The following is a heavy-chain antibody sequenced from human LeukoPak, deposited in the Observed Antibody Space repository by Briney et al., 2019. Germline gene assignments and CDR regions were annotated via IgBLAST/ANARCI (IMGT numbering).Heavy chain of an antibody. CDR1: GGSLSSYY. V-gene: IGHV4-4*07. D-gene: IGHD6-13*01. Sequence: PSQTLSLTCTFSGGSLSSYYWSWIRQPAGKGLEWIVRIHTNWSTNYNPSLKSRVTMSVDTSKNQFSLKLRSVTAADTAVYYCARVAQKLERIVVAGTSEWRANWFFDLWGRGTLVTVSS. CDR2: IHTNWST. J-gene: IGHJ2*01. CDR3: ARVAQKLERIVVAGTSEWRANWFFDL.